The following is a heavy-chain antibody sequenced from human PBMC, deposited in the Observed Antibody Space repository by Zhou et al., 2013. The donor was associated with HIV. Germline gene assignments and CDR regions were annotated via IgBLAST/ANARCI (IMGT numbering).Heavy chain of an antibody. CDR1: GYTFTSYY. V-gene: IGHV1-46*01. D-gene: IGHD2-21*02. CDR3: ARDLSDSDGGNSLFDY. CDR2: INPSGGST. J-gene: IGHJ4*02. Sequence: QAQLVQSAGEMKKPGASVRVSCKASGYTFTSYYMHWVRQAPGQGLEWMGIINPSGGSTSYAQKFQGRVTMTRDTSTSTVYMELSSLRSEDTAVYYCARDLSDSDGGNSLFDYWGQGTLVTVSS.